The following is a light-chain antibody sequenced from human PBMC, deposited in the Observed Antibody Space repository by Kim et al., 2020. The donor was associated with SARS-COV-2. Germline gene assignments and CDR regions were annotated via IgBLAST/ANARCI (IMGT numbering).Light chain of an antibody. CDR1: SGSVSARYY. Sequence: QTVVTQEPSFSVSPGETVTFTCGLNSGSVSARYYASWYQQTPGQPPRTIMYGTNMRSSGVPARFSGAIVGSKAALTIAGALAEDESDYYCALYMDSGIRVFGGGTQLTVL. V-gene: IGLV8-61*01. J-gene: IGLJ3*02. CDR2: GTN. CDR3: ALYMDSGIRV.